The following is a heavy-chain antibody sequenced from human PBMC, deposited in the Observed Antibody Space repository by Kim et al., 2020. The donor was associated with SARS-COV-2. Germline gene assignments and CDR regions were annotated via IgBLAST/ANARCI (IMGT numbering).Heavy chain of an antibody. D-gene: IGHD2-2*01. Sequence: SETLSLTCTVSGGSISSYYWSWIRQPPGKGLEWIGYIYYSGSTNYNPSLKSRVTISVDTSKNQFSLKLSSVTAADTAVYYCARGLPAARAIWFDPWGQGTLVTVSS. CDR3: ARGLPAARAIWFDP. J-gene: IGHJ5*02. CDR1: GGSISSYY. V-gene: IGHV4-59*01. CDR2: IYYSGST.